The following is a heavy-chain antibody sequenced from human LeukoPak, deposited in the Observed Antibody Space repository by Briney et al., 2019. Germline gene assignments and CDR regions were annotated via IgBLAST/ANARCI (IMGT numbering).Heavy chain of an antibody. J-gene: IGHJ4*02. CDR3: ASGYDSSGYLPSDY. CDR2: IIPIFGTA. V-gene: IGHV1-69*13. D-gene: IGHD3-22*01. Sequence: ASVKVSCKASGGTFSSYAISWVRQAPGQGLEWMGGIIPIFGTANYAQKFQGRVTITADESTSTAYVELSSLRSEDTAVYYCASGYDSSGYLPSDYWGQGTLVTASS. CDR1: GGTFSSYA.